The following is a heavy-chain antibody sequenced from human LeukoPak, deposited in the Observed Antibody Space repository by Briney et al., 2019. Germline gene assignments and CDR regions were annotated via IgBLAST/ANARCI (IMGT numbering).Heavy chain of an antibody. CDR1: GGPMNNYY. J-gene: IGHJ4*02. D-gene: IGHD6-19*01. CDR2: VYQTGDT. CDR3: ARHPFSAPFDS. V-gene: IGHV4-59*08. Sequence: SETLSLTCTVSGGPMNNYYWSWFRRPPGKGLEWIAYVYQTGDTRYNPSLKSRVSISLDTSKNQFSLQLRSVTATDTAVYYCARHPFSAPFDSWGQGILVTVSS.